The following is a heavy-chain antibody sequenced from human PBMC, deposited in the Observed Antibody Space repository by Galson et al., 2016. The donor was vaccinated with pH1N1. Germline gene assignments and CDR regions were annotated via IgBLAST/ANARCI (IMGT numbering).Heavy chain of an antibody. Sequence: SLRLSCAVSGFTFDSHEMNWVRQAPGKGLEWVASISSGGNTMFYADSVKGRFIISRDNAKNSLYLQMNSLRVEDTAVYYCAIAYYDPLTRFSVAFDYWGQGTLVTVSS. CDR2: ISSGGNTM. D-gene: IGHD3-9*01. V-gene: IGHV3-48*03. CDR3: AIAYYDPLTRFSVAFDY. J-gene: IGHJ4*02. CDR1: GFTFDSHE.